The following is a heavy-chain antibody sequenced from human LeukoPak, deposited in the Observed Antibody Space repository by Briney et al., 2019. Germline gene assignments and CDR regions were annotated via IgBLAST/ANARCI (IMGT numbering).Heavy chain of an antibody. J-gene: IGHJ5*02. CDR3: ARDSPHYYDSSGYWFDP. D-gene: IGHD3-22*01. Sequence: GSLRLSCAASGFTFSSYWMSWVRQAPGKGLGWVANIKQDGRDKYYVDSVKGRFTISRDNAKNSLYLQMNSLRAEDTAVYYCARDSPHYYDSSGYWFDPWGQGTLVTVSS. CDR1: GFTFSSYW. V-gene: IGHV3-7*01. CDR2: IKQDGRDK.